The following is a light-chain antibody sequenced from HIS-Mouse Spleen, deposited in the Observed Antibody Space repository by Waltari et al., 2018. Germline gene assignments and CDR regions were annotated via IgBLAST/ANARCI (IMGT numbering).Light chain of an antibody. CDR2: KDS. V-gene: IGLV3-25*03. Sequence: SYELTQPPSVSVSPGQTARITCSGDALPKQYAYWYRQKPGQAPVLVIYKDSERPSGIPERFSGSSSGKTVTLTISGVQAEDEADYYCQSADSSGTYVVFGGGTKLTVL. CDR1: ALPKQY. CDR3: QSADSSGTYVV. J-gene: IGLJ2*01.